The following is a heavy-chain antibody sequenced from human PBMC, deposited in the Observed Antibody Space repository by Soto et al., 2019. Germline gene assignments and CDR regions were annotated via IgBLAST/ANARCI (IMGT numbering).Heavy chain of an antibody. CDR2: INHSGST. D-gene: IGHD2-2*01. CDR3: ARTGYCSSTSCYVVRYLDL. Sequence: QVQLQQWGAGLLKPSETLSLTCAVYGGSFSGYYWSWIRQPPGKGLEWIGEINHSGSTNYNPSLKSRVTISVDTSKNQFSLKLSSVTAADTAVYYCARTGYCSSTSCYVVRYLDLWGRGTLVTVSS. CDR1: GGSFSGYY. V-gene: IGHV4-34*01. J-gene: IGHJ2*01.